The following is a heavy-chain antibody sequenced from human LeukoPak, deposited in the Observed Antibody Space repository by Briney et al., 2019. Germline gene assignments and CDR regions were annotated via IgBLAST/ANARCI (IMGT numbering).Heavy chain of an antibody. CDR3: ARIVGATSGGAFDI. V-gene: IGHV3-30*02. Sequence: GGSLRLSCAASGFTFSSYGMHWVRQAPGKGLEWVAFIRYDGSIKHYADAVKGRFTISRDKSKNTLYLQINSLRAEDTAVYYCARIVGATSGGAFDIWGQGTMVTVSS. CDR1: GFTFSSYG. J-gene: IGHJ3*02. CDR2: IRYDGSIK. D-gene: IGHD1-26*01.